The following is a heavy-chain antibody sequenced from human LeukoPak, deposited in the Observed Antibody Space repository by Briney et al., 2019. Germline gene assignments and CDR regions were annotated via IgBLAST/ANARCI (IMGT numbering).Heavy chain of an antibody. CDR1: GYTFTGYY. Sequence: ASVKVSCKASGYTFTGYYMHWVRQAPGQGLEWIGRINPNSGGTNYAQKFQGRVTMTRDTSISTAYMELSRLRSDDTAAYYCARVDYCSSTSCSHNWFDPWGQGTLVTVSS. V-gene: IGHV1-2*06. CDR3: ARVDYCSSTSCSHNWFDP. J-gene: IGHJ5*02. D-gene: IGHD2-2*01. CDR2: INPNSGGT.